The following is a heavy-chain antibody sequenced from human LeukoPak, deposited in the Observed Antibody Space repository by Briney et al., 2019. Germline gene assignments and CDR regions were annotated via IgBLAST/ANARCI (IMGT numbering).Heavy chain of an antibody. D-gene: IGHD2-15*01. CDR3: ARVGYCSGGSCYSTLSFDY. J-gene: IGHJ4*02. CDR1: GFTFSSYS. V-gene: IGHV4-59*01. Sequence: PGGSLRLSCAASGFTFSSYSMNWVRQGPGKGLEWIGYIYYSGSTNYNPSLKSRVTISVDTSKNQFSLKLSSVTAADTAVYYCARVGYCSGGSCYSTLSFDYWGQGTLVTVPS. CDR2: IYYSGST.